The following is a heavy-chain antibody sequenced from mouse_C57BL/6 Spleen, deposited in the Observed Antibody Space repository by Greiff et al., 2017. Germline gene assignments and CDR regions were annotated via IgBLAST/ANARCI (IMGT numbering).Heavy chain of an antibody. CDR2: ISYDGSN. J-gene: IGHJ3*01. Sequence: VQLKESGPGLVKPSQSLSLTCSVTGYSITSGYYWNWIRQFPGNKLEWMGYISYDGSNNYNPSLKNRISITRDTSKNQFFLKLNSVTTEDTATYYCARDYDGQGFAYWGQGTLVTVSA. CDR1: GYSITSGYY. CDR3: ARDYDGQGFAY. V-gene: IGHV3-6*01. D-gene: IGHD2-3*01.